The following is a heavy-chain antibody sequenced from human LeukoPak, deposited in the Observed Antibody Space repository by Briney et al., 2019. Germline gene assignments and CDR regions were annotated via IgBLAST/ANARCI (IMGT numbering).Heavy chain of an antibody. CDR3: ARRPIKYCSGGSCHNAFDI. D-gene: IGHD2-15*01. J-gene: IGHJ3*02. CDR1: GGSFSGYY. CDR2: INHSGST. V-gene: IGHV4-34*01. Sequence: PSETLSLTCAVYGGSFSGYYWSWIRQPPGKGLEWIGEINHSGSTNYNPSLKSRVTISVDTSKNQFSLKLSSVTAADTAVYYCARRPIKYCSGGSCHNAFDIWGQGTMVTVSS.